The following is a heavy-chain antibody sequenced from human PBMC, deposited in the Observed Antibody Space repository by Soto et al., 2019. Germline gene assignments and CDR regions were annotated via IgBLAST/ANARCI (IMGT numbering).Heavy chain of an antibody. J-gene: IGHJ6*02. V-gene: IGHV4-34*01. CDR1: GGSFSGYY. CDR2: INHSGST. CDR3: ARASSNLYYYYGMDV. D-gene: IGHD4-4*01. Sequence: PSETLSLTCAVYGGSFSGYYWSWIRQPPVKGLEWIGEINHSGSTNYNPSLKSRVTISVDTSKNQFSLKLSSVTAADTAVYYCARASSNLYYYYGMDVWGQGTTVTVSS.